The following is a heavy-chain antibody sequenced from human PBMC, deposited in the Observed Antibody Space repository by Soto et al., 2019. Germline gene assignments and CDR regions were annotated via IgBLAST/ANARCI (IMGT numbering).Heavy chain of an antibody. V-gene: IGHV3-30*03. J-gene: IGHJ4*02. CDR2: ISYDGTNK. CDR3: ARGTPYTTGWYYFDF. D-gene: IGHD6-19*01. CDR1: GFTFTTYG. Sequence: RLSCAASGFTFTTYGMHWVRQAPGKGLEWVAVISYDGTNKFYEDSVDGRFTISRDNSKNTLFLQMNSLRPEDTAVYYCARGTPYTTGWYYFDFWGQGTLVTVSS.